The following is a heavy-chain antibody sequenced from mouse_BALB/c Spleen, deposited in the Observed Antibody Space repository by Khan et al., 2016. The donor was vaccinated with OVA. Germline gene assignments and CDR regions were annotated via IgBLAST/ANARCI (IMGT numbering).Heavy chain of an antibody. CDR1: GYTFTSYW. D-gene: IGHD1-1*01. CDR3: ARIKKIVATYFDY. V-gene: IGHV1S81*02. J-gene: IGHJ2*01. Sequence: QVQLQQPGAELVKSGASVKMSCKASGYTFTSYWMHWVKQRLGQGLEWFAETNPTNGRTYYTEKFKSKATLTVDKSSSTAYMLLSGPTCEDSAVYYCARIKKIVATYFDYWGQGTTLTVSS. CDR2: TNPTNGRT.